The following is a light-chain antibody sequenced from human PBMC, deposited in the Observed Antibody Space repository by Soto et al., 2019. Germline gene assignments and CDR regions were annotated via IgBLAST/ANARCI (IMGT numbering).Light chain of an antibody. CDR1: QSVRSN. CDR3: HQYNNGPPWT. CDR2: GSS. Sequence: EIVMTQSPATLSVSPGGRATLSCRASQSVRSNLAWYQQKPGQAPRLLIYGSSSRATGVPARFSGSGSGTEFTLTISSLQSEDFAVYYCHQYNNGPPWTVGQGTKVDIK. J-gene: IGKJ1*01. V-gene: IGKV3-15*01.